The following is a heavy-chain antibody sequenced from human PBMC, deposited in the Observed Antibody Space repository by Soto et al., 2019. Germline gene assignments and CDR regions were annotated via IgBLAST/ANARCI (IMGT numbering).Heavy chain of an antibody. J-gene: IGHJ5*02. CDR2: ISAYNGNT. V-gene: IGHV1-18*01. Sequence: ASVKVSCKASGYTFTSYGISWVRQAPGQGLEWMGWISAYNGNTNYAQKLQGRVTMTTDTSTSTAYMELRSLRSDDTAVYYCARDGWELPSLVWFDPWGQGTLVTSPQ. D-gene: IGHD1-26*01. CDR3: ARDGWELPSLVWFDP. CDR1: GYTFTSYG.